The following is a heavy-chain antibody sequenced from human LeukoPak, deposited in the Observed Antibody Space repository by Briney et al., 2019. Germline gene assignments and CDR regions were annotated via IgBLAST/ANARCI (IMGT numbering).Heavy chain of an antibody. J-gene: IGHJ5*02. CDR3: ARSISWHDGWFDP. CDR1: GFTFSNYW. D-gene: IGHD2-2*01. V-gene: IGHV3-74*01. CDR2: ISSDGSTT. Sequence: PGGSLRLSCAASGFTFSNYWMYWVRHAPGEGLVWVSRISSDGSTTANADSVRGRFTISRDNTKSTLYLQMNRLRAEDTAVYFCARSISWHDGWFDPWGQGTLVTVSP.